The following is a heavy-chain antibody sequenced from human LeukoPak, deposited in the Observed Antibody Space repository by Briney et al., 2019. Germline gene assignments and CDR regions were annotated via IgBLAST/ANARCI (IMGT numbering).Heavy chain of an antibody. V-gene: IGHV3-23*01. CDR1: GFTFSNYS. Sequence: PGGSLRLSCAASGFTFSNYSMNWVRQAPGKGLEWVSAISGSGGSTYYADSVKGRFTISRDNSKNTLYLQMNSLRAEDTAVYYCARSSERKYYFDYWGQGTLVTVSS. J-gene: IGHJ4*02. D-gene: IGHD3-22*01. CDR2: ISGSGGST. CDR3: ARSSERKYYFDY.